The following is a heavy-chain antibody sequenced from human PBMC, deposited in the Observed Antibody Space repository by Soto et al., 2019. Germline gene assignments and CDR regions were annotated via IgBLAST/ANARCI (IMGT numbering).Heavy chain of an antibody. CDR3: ARDGRENYYYYGMDV. Sequence: ASVKVSCKASGYTFTSYGISWVRQAPGQGLEWMGWISAYNGNTNYAQKLQGRVTKTTDTSTSTAYMELRSLRSDDTAVYYCARDGRENYYYYGMDVWGQGTTVTVSS. V-gene: IGHV1-18*01. CDR2: ISAYNGNT. J-gene: IGHJ6*02. D-gene: IGHD1-26*01. CDR1: GYTFTSYG.